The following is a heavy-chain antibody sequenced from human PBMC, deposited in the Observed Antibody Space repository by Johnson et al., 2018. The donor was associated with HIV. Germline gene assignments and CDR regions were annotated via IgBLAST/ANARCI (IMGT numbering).Heavy chain of an antibody. CDR3: AREDSSGYFDGFDV. D-gene: IGHD3-22*01. V-gene: IGHV3-30*04. CDR1: GFTFSSYA. Sequence: QMQLVESGGGVVQPGRSLRLSCAASGFTFSSYAMHWVRQAPGKGLEWVAVISYDGSNKYYADSVKGRFTISRDNTKNTLYLQMNSLRAEDTAVYYCAREDSSGYFDGFDVWGQGTMVTVSS. CDR2: ISYDGSNK. J-gene: IGHJ3*01.